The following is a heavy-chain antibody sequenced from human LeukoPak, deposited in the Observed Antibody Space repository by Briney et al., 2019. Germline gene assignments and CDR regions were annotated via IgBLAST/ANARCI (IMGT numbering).Heavy chain of an antibody. V-gene: IGHV3-33*08. J-gene: IGHJ4*02. CDR1: GFTYSHYG. CDR3: TSPYDYVWGSYRSPKEDLYY. Sequence: PGRSLRLSCAASGFTYSHYGMHWVRQAPGKGLEWVAVIWSDGTEKYYGDAVKGRFTISRDNSRNTLYLQMNSLRGEDTAVYYCTSPYDYVWGSYRSPKEDLYYWGQGTLVTVSS. CDR2: IWSDGTEK. D-gene: IGHD3-16*02.